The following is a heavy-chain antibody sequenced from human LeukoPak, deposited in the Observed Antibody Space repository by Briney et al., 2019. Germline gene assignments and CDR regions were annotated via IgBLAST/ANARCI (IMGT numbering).Heavy chain of an antibody. D-gene: IGHD6-13*01. CDR1: GYTFTSYG. CDR3: ARVAAAGPDYYYYYMDV. V-gene: IGHV1-18*01. CDR2: ISAYNGNT. Sequence: GASVKVSCKASGYTFTSYGISWVRQAPGQGLEWMGWISAYNGNTNYAQKLQGRVAMTTDTSTSTAYMELRSLRSDDTAVYYCARVAAAGPDYYYYYMDVWGKGTTVTVSS. J-gene: IGHJ6*03.